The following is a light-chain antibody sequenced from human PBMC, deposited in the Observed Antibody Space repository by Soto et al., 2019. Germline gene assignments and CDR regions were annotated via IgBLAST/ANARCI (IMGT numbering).Light chain of an antibody. CDR1: RRISSW. J-gene: IGKJ1*01. CDR2: DAS. CDR3: QQYNGYPWT. V-gene: IGKV1-5*01. Sequence: DIQMTQSPSTLSASVGDRVTITCRASRRISSWLAWYQQQPGKAPKLLVYDASTLQSGVPSRFSGNGSGTEFTLTISRLQPEDLATYFCQQYNGYPWTFAQGTRVGIK.